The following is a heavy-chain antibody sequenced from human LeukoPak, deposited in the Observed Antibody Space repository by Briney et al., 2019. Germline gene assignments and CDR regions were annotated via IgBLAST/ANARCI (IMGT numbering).Heavy chain of an antibody. CDR2: ISSGSSYI. J-gene: IGHJ4*02. D-gene: IGHD3-3*01. CDR1: GFTFSTYS. V-gene: IGHV3-21*01. Sequence: PGGSLRPSCAASGFTFSTYSMNWVRQAPGKGLEWVSSISSGSSYIYYADSVKGRSTISRDNAKNSLYLQMNSLRAEDTAVYYCARETPGGEWLLFDYWGQGTLVTVSS. CDR3: ARETPGGEWLLFDY.